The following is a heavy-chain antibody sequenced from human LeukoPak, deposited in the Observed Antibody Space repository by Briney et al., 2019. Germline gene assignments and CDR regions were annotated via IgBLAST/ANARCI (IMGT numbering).Heavy chain of an antibody. CDR1: GYTLTELS. J-gene: IGHJ4*02. Sequence: AASVKVSCKVSGYTLTELSMHWVRQAPGKGLEWMGGFDPEDGETIYAQKFQGRVTMTEDTSTDTAYMELSSLRSEDTAVYYCATLTGGGDYYGSGTWGQGTLVTVSS. CDR2: FDPEDGET. D-gene: IGHD3-10*01. V-gene: IGHV1-24*01. CDR3: ATLTGGGDYYGSGT.